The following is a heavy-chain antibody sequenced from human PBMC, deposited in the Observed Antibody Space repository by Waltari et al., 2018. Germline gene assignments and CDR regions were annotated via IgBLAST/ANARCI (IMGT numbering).Heavy chain of an antibody. Sequence: QLQLQESGPGLVKSSETLSLTCTVSGDSIRNSNYYWGWIRQPPGKGLEWIGSIYYTKYTYYNPSLKSRVTLSLDTSKNQFSLSLNSVAAADTAVYYCARLSLAAGHLIDYWGQGTLVTVSS. CDR1: GDSIRNSNYY. D-gene: IGHD6-13*01. CDR3: ARLSLAAGHLIDY. V-gene: IGHV4-39*01. CDR2: IYYTKYT. J-gene: IGHJ4*02.